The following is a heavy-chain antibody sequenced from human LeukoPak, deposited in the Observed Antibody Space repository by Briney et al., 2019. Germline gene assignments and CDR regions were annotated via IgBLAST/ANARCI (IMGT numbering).Heavy chain of an antibody. J-gene: IGHJ6*03. CDR3: ATSTVTTGRAYYYYYMDV. V-gene: IGHV1-24*01. CDR2: FDPEDGET. Sequence: GASVKVSCKVSGYTLTELSMHWVRQAPGKGREWMGGFDPEDGETIYAQKFQGRVTMTEDTSTDTAYMELSSLRSEDTAVYYCATSTVTTGRAYYYYYMDVWGKGTTVTVSS. D-gene: IGHD4-17*01. CDR1: GYTLTELS.